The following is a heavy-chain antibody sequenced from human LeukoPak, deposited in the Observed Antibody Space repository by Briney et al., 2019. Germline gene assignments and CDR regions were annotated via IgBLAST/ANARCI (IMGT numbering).Heavy chain of an antibody. CDR2: IYTSGST. J-gene: IGHJ6*02. Sequence: PSQTLSLTCTDSGGSISSGSYYWSWIRQPAGKGLEWIGRIYTSGSTNYNPSLKSRVTISVDTSKNQFSLKLSSVTAADTAVYYCASIPITMVRGVIIIYYGMDVWGQGTTVTVSS. V-gene: IGHV4-61*02. CDR1: GGSISSGSYY. CDR3: ASIPITMVRGVIIIYYGMDV. D-gene: IGHD3-10*01.